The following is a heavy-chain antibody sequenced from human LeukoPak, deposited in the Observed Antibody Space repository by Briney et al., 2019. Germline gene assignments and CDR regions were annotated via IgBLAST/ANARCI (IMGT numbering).Heavy chain of an antibody. CDR3: ARGGAYSYYYYYYHMDV. CDR2: IYYSGST. CDR1: GGSISSSSYY. V-gene: IGHV4-39*07. Sequence: SETLSLTCTVSGGSISSSSYYWGWIHQPPGKGLEWIGSIYYSGSTYYNPSLKSRVTISVDTSKNQFSLKLSSVTAADTAVYYCARGGAYSYYYYYYHMDVWGKGTTVTVSS. D-gene: IGHD5-18*01. J-gene: IGHJ6*03.